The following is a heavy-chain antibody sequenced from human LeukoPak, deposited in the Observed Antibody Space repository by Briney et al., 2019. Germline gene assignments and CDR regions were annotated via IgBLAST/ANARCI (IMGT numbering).Heavy chain of an antibody. CDR1: GGSISSHY. CDR2: IYYTGTT. D-gene: IGHD3-10*01. Sequence: PSETLSLTCSVSGGSISSHYWSWIRQPPGKELEWIGYIYYTGTTKYKPSLKRRVTISVEKYKNQISLNLTSVTAADTAMYYCATSYYYKVAPFDLWGLGTQVTVAS. V-gene: IGHV4-59*11. CDR3: ATSYYYKVAPFDL. J-gene: IGHJ4*02.